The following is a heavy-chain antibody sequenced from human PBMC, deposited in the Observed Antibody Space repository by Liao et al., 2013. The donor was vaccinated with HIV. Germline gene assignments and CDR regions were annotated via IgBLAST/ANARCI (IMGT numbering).Heavy chain of an antibody. CDR3: ARVALRARGVITFDY. CDR1: GGSFSGYY. V-gene: IGHV4-34*01. CDR2: INHSGST. J-gene: IGHJ4*02. Sequence: QVQLQQWGAGLLKPSETLSLTCAVYGGSFSGYYWSWIRQPPGKGLEWIGEINHSGSTNYNPSLKSRVTISVDTSKNQFSLKLSSVTAADTAVYFCARVALRARGVITFDYWGRGSLVTVSS. D-gene: IGHD3-10*01.